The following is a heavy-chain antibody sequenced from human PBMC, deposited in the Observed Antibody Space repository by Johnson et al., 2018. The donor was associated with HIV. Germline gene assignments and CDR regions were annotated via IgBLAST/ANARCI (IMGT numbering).Heavy chain of an antibody. D-gene: IGHD5-24*01. Sequence: QVQLVESGGGVVQPGRSLRLSCAASGFTFSSYAMHWVRQAPGKGLEWVAVISYDGSNKYYADSVKGRFTISRDNSKNALYLRMNSLRAEDMAVYYCAKERGKRWLHPRDAFDIWGQGTMVTVYS. CDR1: GFTFSSYA. CDR2: ISYDGSNK. J-gene: IGHJ3*02. CDR3: AKERGKRWLHPRDAFDI. V-gene: IGHV3-30*04.